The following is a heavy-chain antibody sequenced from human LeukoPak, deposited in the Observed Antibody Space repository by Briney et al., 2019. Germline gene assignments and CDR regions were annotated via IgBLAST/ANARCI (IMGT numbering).Heavy chain of an antibody. V-gene: IGHV3-48*01. D-gene: IGHD3-22*01. CDR1: GFTFSSYS. CDR2: ISSSSSTI. Sequence: GGSLRLSCAASGFTFSSYSMNWVRQAPGKGLEWVSYISSSSSTIYYADSVKGRFTISRDNSKNTLYLQMNSLRAEDTAVYYCARDRYDSSGIYYFDFWGQGTLVTVSS. CDR3: ARDRYDSSGIYYFDF. J-gene: IGHJ4*02.